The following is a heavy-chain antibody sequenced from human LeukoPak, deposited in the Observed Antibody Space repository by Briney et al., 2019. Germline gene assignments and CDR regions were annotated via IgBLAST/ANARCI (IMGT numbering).Heavy chain of an antibody. Sequence: KPSETLSLTCTVSGGSISTYYWSWIRQPPGKGLEWIGFIYYSGSTNQNPSLRSRATISVDTSKNQFSLKLNSVTAADTAVYYCARGPLMVRGPFDYWGQGTLVTVSS. D-gene: IGHD3-10*01. CDR3: ARGPLMVRGPFDY. CDR2: IYYSGST. J-gene: IGHJ4*02. CDR1: GGSISTYY. V-gene: IGHV4-59*01.